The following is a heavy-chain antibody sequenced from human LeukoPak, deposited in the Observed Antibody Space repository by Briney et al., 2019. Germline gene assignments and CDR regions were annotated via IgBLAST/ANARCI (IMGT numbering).Heavy chain of an antibody. CDR1: GSSISSYY. J-gene: IGHJ3*02. CDR3: GGRAARPGDAFDI. V-gene: IGHV4-59*01. Sequence: SETLSLTCTVSGSSISSYYWSWIRQPPGKGLEWIGYIYYSGSTNYNPPLKSRVTISVDTSKNQFSLKLSSVTAADTAVYYCGGRAARPGDAFDIWGQGTMVTVSS. D-gene: IGHD6-6*01. CDR2: IYYSGST.